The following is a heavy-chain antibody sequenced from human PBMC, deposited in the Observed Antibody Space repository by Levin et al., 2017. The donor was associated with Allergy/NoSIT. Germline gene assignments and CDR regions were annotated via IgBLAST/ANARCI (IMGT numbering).Heavy chain of an antibody. CDR1: GGSISSGAYS. Sequence: SCAVSGGSISSGAYSWSWLRQPPGKGLEWIGYIYHSGNTFYNPSLRSRVSLSVDTSKNQFSLRLNSVAAAATAVYFCARGAPWKLGYYFDYWGQGSLVTVSS. CDR2: IYHSGNT. D-gene: IGHD2-15*01. J-gene: IGHJ4*02. CDR3: ARGAPWKLGYYFDY. V-gene: IGHV4-30-2*01.